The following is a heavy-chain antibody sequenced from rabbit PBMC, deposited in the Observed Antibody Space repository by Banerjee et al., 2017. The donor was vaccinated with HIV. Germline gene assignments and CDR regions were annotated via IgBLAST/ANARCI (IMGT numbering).Heavy chain of an antibody. CDR2: IYTDSDGT. D-gene: IGHD4-1*01. J-gene: IGHJ4*01. V-gene: IGHV1S43*01. CDR3: ARDLAGVIGWNFGL. Sequence: QEQLEESGGDLVKPEGSLTLTCTASGFSFSNKCVMCWVRQAPGKGLELIACIYTDSDGTWYASWVNGRFTITRSTSLNTVTLQMTSLTAADTATYFCARDLAGVIGWNFGLWGPGTLVTVS. CDR1: GFSFSNKCV.